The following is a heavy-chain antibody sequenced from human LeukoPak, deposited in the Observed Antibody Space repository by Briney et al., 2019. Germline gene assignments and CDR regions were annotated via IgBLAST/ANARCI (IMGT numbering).Heavy chain of an antibody. Sequence: ASVKVSCKASGYTFTGYYMHWVRQAPGQGLEWMGWTTPNSGGTNYAQKFQGRVTMTRDTSISTAYMELSRLRSDDTAVYYCARCPPEDIVVVVAASRRGWFDPWGQGTLVTVSS. D-gene: IGHD2-15*01. CDR2: TTPNSGGT. CDR3: ARCPPEDIVVVVAASRRGWFDP. J-gene: IGHJ5*02. V-gene: IGHV1-2*02. CDR1: GYTFTGYY.